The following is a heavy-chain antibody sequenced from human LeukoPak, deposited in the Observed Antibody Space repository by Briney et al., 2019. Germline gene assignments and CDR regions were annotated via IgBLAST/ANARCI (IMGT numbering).Heavy chain of an antibody. CDR2: IKSKTDGGTT. V-gene: IGHV3-15*01. CDR3: TTDRLSGSYWGLYYFDY. Sequence: GGSLRLSCAASGFTFSSAWMSWVRQAPGKGLEWVGRIKSKTDGGTTDYAAPVKGRFTISRDDSKNTLYLQMNSLRTEDTAVYYCTTDRLSGSYWGLYYFDYWGQGTLVTVSS. J-gene: IGHJ4*02. CDR1: GFTFSSAW. D-gene: IGHD1-26*01.